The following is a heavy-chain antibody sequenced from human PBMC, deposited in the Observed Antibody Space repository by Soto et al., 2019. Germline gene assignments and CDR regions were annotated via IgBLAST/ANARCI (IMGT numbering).Heavy chain of an antibody. V-gene: IGHV1-46*01. CDR3: ARESLSARFHFDQ. Sequence: ASVKVSCKASGYTFTSCYMHWVRRAPGQGLEWMGFINPSGGSTTYAQNFQGRVTMTRDTSTGTVYMELSSLRSEDTAVYYCARESLSARFHFDQLGQGTLVTVSS. CDR2: INPSGGST. J-gene: IGHJ4*02. CDR1: GYTFTSCY. D-gene: IGHD3-16*02.